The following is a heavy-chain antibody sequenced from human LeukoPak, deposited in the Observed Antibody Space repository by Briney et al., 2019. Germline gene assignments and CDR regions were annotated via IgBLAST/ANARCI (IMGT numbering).Heavy chain of an antibody. CDR3: ARAPLVMIVVDTGPNDY. D-gene: IGHD3-22*01. CDR2: INPSGGST. Sequence: ASVKVSCKASGYTFTSYYMHWVRQAPGQGLEWMGIINPSGGSTSYAQKFQGRVTMTRDTSTSTVYMELSSLRSEDTAVYYCARAPLVMIVVDTGPNDYWGQGTLVTVSS. CDR1: GYTFTSYY. J-gene: IGHJ4*02. V-gene: IGHV1-46*01.